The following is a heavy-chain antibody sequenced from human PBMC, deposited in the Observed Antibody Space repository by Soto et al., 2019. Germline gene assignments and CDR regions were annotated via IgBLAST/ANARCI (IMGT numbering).Heavy chain of an antibody. CDR1: GYTFTSYD. V-gene: IGHV1-8*01. Sequence: QVQLVQSGAEVKKPGASVKVSCKASGYTFTSYDINWVRQATGQGLEWMGWMNPNSGNTGYAQKFQGRVTMTRNTSISTAYMELRSLRSEDTAVYYCARGRVGPAFRTYYYYGMDVWGQGTTVTVSS. CDR2: MNPNSGNT. J-gene: IGHJ6*02. D-gene: IGHD2-21*01. CDR3: ARGRVGPAFRTYYYYGMDV.